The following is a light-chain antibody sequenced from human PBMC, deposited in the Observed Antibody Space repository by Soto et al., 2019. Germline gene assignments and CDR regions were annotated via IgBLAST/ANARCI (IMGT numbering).Light chain of an antibody. Sequence: EIVLTQSPGTLSLSPGERAILSCRASQSVRSSYLAWYQQKPGQAPRLLIYGASSRTTDFADRFSGSGSGTDFTLTISRLEPEDFAVYYCQQYGSSPLTFGGGTNVEIK. CDR2: GAS. CDR1: QSVRSSY. CDR3: QQYGSSPLT. V-gene: IGKV3-20*01. J-gene: IGKJ4*01.